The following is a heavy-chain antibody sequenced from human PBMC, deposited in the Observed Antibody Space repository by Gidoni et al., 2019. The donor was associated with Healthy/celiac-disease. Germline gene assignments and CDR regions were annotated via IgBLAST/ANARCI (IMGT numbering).Heavy chain of an antibody. Sequence: QVQLQESGPGLVKPSETLSLTCTVSGYSISSGYYWGWIRQPPGKGLEWIGSIYHSGSTYYNPSLKSRVTISVDTSKNQFSLKLSSVTAADTAVYYCAREEVYYDSSGDAFDIWGQGTMVTVSS. CDR2: IYHSGST. V-gene: IGHV4-38-2*02. CDR3: AREEVYYDSSGDAFDI. D-gene: IGHD3-22*01. CDR1: GYSISSGYY. J-gene: IGHJ3*02.